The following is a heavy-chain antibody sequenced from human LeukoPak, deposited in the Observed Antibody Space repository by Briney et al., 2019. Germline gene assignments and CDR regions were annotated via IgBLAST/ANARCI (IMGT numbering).Heavy chain of an antibody. CDR2: IYYSGST. V-gene: IGHV4-31*03. D-gene: IGHD6-13*01. CDR1: GGSISSGGYY. Sequence: SETLSLTCTVSGGSISSGGYYWSWIRQHPGKGLEWIGYIYYSGSTYYNPSLKSRVTISVDTSKNQFSLKLSSVTAADTAVYYCARDHLLVSFGIAAAGIPFDYWGQGTLVTVSS. CDR3: ARDHLLVSFGIAAAGIPFDY. J-gene: IGHJ4*02.